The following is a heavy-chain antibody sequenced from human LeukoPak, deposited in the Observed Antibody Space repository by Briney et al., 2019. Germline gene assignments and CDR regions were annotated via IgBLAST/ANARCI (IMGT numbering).Heavy chain of an antibody. CDR3: AKHPLTYYYDSSGYYLYYFDY. CDR2: ISGSGGST. V-gene: IGHV3-23*01. D-gene: IGHD3-22*01. CDR1: GFTFSSYA. J-gene: IGHJ4*02. Sequence: TGGSLRLSCAASGFTFSSYAMSWVRQAPGKGLEWVSAISGSGGSTYYADSVKGRFTISRDSSKNTLYLQMNSLRAEDTAVYYCAKHPLTYYYDSSGYYLYYFDYWGQGTLVTVSS.